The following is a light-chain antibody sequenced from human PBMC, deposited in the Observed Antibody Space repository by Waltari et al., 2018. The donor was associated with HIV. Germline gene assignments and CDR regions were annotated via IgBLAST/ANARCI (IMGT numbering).Light chain of an antibody. V-gene: IGLV3-21*04. CDR2: FDS. J-gene: IGLJ1*01. Sequence: SYVLTQPPSVSVAPGKTARITCGGSDVGDKRVHWYQQKTGQAPVLVMSFDSDRPSGIPERFSGLNSGNTATLTISRVEAGDEADYYCQVWDGNSDIYDFGTGTKVTVL. CDR1: DVGDKR. CDR3: QVWDGNSDIYD.